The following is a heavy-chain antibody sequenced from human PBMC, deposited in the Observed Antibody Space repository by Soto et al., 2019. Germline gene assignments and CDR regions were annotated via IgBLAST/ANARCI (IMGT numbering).Heavy chain of an antibody. V-gene: IGHV3-30*18. D-gene: IGHD2-2*01. CDR3: AKEWEPYSASWPYY. J-gene: IGHJ4*02. CDR2: ISHDGSNK. CDR1: GLTFSSYG. Sequence: ALILSFAASGLTFSSYGMHLVRQAPGKGLEWVALISHDGSNKYYADSVKGRFTISRDNSNNTLYLQMNSLRAEDTAVYYCAKEWEPYSASWPYYWGQGTLVTVYS.